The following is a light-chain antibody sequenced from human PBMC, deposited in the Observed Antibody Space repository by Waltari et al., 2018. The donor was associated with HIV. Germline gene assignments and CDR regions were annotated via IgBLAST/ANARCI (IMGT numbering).Light chain of an antibody. CDR1: SYEFDLHNF. J-gene: IGLJ2*01. CDR3: TTYTAKDSLL. V-gene: IGLV2-14*01. Sequence: SALTQPASVSGSPGQSVTISCTGTSYEFDLHNFLSWYQQHPGKAPQLIIFGVNSRPSGISSRVSASKSGDTASLTIAGLQSGDEADYYCTTYTAKDSLLIGSGTKLTVL. CDR2: GVN.